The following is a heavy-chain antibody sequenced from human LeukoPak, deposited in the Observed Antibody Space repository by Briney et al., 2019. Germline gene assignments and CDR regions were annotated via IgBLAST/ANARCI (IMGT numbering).Heavy chain of an antibody. Sequence: SETLSLTCTVSGGSIRSYYWGWIRQPPGKGLEWIGYIYYSGSTNYNPSLKSRVTISVDTSKNQFSLKLSSVTAADTAVYYCARDREPGWFDPWGQGTPVTVSS. CDR2: IYYSGST. CDR1: GGSIRSYY. V-gene: IGHV4-59*01. CDR3: ARDREPGWFDP. J-gene: IGHJ5*02. D-gene: IGHD1-26*01.